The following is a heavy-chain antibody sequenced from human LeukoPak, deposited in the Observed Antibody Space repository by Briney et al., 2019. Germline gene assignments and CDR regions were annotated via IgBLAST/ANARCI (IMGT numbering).Heavy chain of an antibody. Sequence: GGSLRLSCAASGFTFSSYWMSWVRQAPGKGLEWVANIKQDGSEKYYVDSVKGRFTISRDNAKNSLYLQMNSLRAEDTAVYYCASVYGRYYYYMDVWGKGTTVTVSS. V-gene: IGHV3-7*01. CDR1: GFTFSSYW. CDR2: IKQDGSEK. D-gene: IGHD3-10*01. J-gene: IGHJ6*03. CDR3: ASVYGRYYYYMDV.